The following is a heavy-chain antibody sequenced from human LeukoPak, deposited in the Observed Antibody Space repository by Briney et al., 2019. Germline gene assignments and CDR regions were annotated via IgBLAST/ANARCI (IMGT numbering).Heavy chain of an antibody. CDR1: GFTFSSYG. D-gene: IGHD3-10*01. Sequence: PGGSLRLSCAASGFTFSSYGMHWVRQAPGKGLEWVAFIRCDGSNKYYADSVKGRFTISRDNSKNTLYLQMNSLRAEDTAVYYCAKDLQPVRGVDDSFDPWGQGTLVTVSS. V-gene: IGHV3-30*02. J-gene: IGHJ5*02. CDR2: IRCDGSNK. CDR3: AKDLQPVRGVDDSFDP.